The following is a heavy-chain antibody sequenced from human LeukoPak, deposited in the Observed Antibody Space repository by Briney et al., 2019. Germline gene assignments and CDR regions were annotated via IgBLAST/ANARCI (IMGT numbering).Heavy chain of an antibody. CDR1: GFTFSRSA. CDR3: VKGRISEDGLDF. CDR2: ISSSGNT. Sequence: GGSLRLSCAASGFTFSRSAMTWVRQTPGKGLDWVSSISSSGNTYYADSVKGRFTISRDNSKNMLYLHMNSLRAEDTAVYYCVKGRISEDGLDFWGQGTLVTVSS. D-gene: IGHD6-13*01. J-gene: IGHJ4*02. V-gene: IGHV3-23*01.